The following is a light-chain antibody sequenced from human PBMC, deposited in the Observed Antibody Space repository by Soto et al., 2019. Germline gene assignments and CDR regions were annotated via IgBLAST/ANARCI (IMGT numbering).Light chain of an antibody. V-gene: IGKV3-20*01. CDR2: GES. CDR1: QSVSSY. CDR3: QQDNSSPRT. Sequence: EIVLTQSPGSLSLSPGERATLSCRASQSVSSYLAWYQQKPGQAPRLLIDGESSRASGIPDRFSGSGSGTAFTLTISRLEPEDFAVYYCQQDNSSPRTFGQGTKVEIK. J-gene: IGKJ1*01.